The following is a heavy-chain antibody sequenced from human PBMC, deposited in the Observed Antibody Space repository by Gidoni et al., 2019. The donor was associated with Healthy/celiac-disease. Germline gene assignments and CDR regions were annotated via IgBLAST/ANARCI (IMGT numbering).Heavy chain of an antibody. CDR3: ASLLDFWWGEGMDV. D-gene: IGHD3-3*01. V-gene: IGHV1-2*06. CDR2: INPNSGGT. J-gene: IGHJ6*02. Sequence: QVQLVQSGAEVKKPGASVKVSCKASGSTFPGYYIHWVRQAPGQGLEWMGRINPNSGGTNYAQKFQGRVTMTRDTSISTAYMELSRLRSDDTAVYYCASLLDFWWGEGMDVWGQGTTVTVSS. CDR1: GSTFPGYY.